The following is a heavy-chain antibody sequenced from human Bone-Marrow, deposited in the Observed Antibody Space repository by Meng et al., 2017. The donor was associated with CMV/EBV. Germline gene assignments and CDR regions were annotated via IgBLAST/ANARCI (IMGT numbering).Heavy chain of an antibody. CDR2: MNPNSGNT. CDR3: ARTRIEVEPDGRKIKYYNYGMDV. D-gene: IGHD2-2*01. V-gene: IGHV1-8*03. CDR1: GYTFTTYD. Sequence: ASVKVSCKASGYTFTTYDINWVRQATGQGLEWMGWMNPNSGNTGYAQKFQGRVTFTRVTSISTAYMELSSLTSDDTAVYYCARTRIEVEPDGRKIKYYNYGMDVWGQGPTVTVSS. J-gene: IGHJ6*02.